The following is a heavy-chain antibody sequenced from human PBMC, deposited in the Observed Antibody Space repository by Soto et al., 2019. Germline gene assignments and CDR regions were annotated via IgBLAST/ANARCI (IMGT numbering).Heavy chain of an antibody. Sequence: ASVKVSCKASGYTFTSYGISWVRQAPGQGLEWMGWISAYNGNTNYAQKLQGRVTMTTDTSTSTAYMELRSLRSDDTAVYYCARDNMGVVGAPYYFDYWGQGTLVTVSS. CDR3: ARDNMGVVGAPYYFDY. J-gene: IGHJ4*02. D-gene: IGHD1-26*01. V-gene: IGHV1-18*04. CDR2: ISAYNGNT. CDR1: GYTFTSYG.